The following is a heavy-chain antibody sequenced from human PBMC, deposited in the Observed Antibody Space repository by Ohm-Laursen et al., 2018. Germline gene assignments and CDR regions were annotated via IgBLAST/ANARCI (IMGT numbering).Heavy chain of an antibody. CDR2: IYYSGST. D-gene: IGHD2-15*01. V-gene: IGHV4-31*03. J-gene: IGHJ5*02. Sequence: SQTLSLTCPVSGGSISSGGYYWSWIRQHPGKGLEWIGYIYYSGSTYYNPSLKSRVTISVDTSKNQFSLKLSSVTAADTAVYYCARDGIPPYSTWGQGTLVTVSS. CDR3: ARDGIPPYST. CDR1: GGSISSGGYY.